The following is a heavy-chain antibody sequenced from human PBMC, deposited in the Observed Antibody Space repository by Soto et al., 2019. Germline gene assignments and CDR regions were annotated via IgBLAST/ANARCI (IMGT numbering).Heavy chain of an antibody. J-gene: IGHJ4*02. Sequence: GGSLRLSCAASGFTFSSYGMHWVRQAPGKGLEWVAVISYDGSNKYYADSVKGRFTISRDNSKNTLYLQMNSLRAEDTAVYYCAKPSQDVLTGTKTGGLFDYWGQGTLVTVSS. CDR1: GFTFSSYG. V-gene: IGHV3-30*18. CDR2: ISYDGSNK. D-gene: IGHD1-20*01. CDR3: AKPSQDVLTGTKTGGLFDY.